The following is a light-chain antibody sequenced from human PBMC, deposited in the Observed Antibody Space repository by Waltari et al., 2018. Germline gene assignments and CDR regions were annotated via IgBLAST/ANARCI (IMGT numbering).Light chain of an antibody. V-gene: IGLV2-14*01. Sequence: QSGLPQPASVSGSPGQSITISCTGTSNHVGTHTYVSWYQQHPDRAPLLLIYEDYNRPSGISTRFSGSKSGNTASLTISGLLAGDEAVYYCSSYTESGARVFGGGTKVTV. CDR1: SNHVGTHTY. CDR2: EDY. CDR3: SSYTESGARV. J-gene: IGLJ2*01.